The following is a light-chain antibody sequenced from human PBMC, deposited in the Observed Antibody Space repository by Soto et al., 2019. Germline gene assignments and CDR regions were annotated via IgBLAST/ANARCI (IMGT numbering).Light chain of an antibody. V-gene: IGKV1-5*01. CDR1: QTISSW. CDR3: QQHNSYPWT. J-gene: IGKJ1*01. CDR2: DAS. Sequence: DIQMTQSPSTLSASVGDRVTISCRASQTISSWLAWYQQKPGKAPKLLIYDASTLESGVPSRFSGSGSGTEFTRTISSLQPDDFATYYCQQHNSYPWTFGQGTKVEIK.